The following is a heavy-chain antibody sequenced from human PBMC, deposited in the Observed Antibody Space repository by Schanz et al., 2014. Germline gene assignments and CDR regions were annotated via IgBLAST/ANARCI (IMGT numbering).Heavy chain of an antibody. V-gene: IGHV3-30*14. Sequence: QVQLLQFGGGVVQPGRSLRLSCAASGFTFSSYAMHWVRQAPGKGLEWVALISNDGSIKYYADSVEGRFTISRDNSKNTLHLQVTSLRAEDTAIYYCARDGNYYGSRNYYKTPYYFDYWGQGTLVTVSS. CDR3: ARDGNYYGSRNYYKTPYYFDY. CDR1: GFTFSSYA. J-gene: IGHJ4*02. CDR2: ISNDGSIK. D-gene: IGHD3-10*01.